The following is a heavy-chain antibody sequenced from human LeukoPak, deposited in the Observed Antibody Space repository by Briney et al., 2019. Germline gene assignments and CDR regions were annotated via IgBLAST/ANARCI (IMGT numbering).Heavy chain of an antibody. J-gene: IGHJ4*02. CDR3: AKHSVFSFRYYFDY. D-gene: IGHD2-15*01. Sequence: PGGSLRLSCAASGFSFSSYGVSWVRQAPGKGLEWVSAISGSGGSAYYADSVKGRFTISRDNSKNTLYLQMSSLRAEDTAVFYCAKHSVFSFRYYFDYWGQEALVTVSS. CDR1: GFSFSSYG. V-gene: IGHV3-23*01. CDR2: ISGSGGSA.